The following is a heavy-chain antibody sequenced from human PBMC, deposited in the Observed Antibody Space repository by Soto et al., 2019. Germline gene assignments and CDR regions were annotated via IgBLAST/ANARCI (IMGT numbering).Heavy chain of an antibody. Sequence: QVQLVQSGAEVKKPGSSVKVSCKASGGTFSSYAISWVRQAPGQGLEWMGGIIPIFGTANYAQKLQGRVTSTADEPTSTAYMELSSLRSEDTAVYYCARPDPNTVTKRPYHYYYGMDVWGQGTTVTVSS. V-gene: IGHV1-69*01. J-gene: IGHJ6*02. D-gene: IGHD4-4*01. CDR1: GGTFSSYA. CDR2: IIPIFGTA. CDR3: ARPDPNTVTKRPYHYYYGMDV.